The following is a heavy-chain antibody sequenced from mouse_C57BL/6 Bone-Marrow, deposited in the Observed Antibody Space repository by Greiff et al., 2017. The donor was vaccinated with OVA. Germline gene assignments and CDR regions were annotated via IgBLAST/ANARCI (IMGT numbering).Heavy chain of an antibody. J-gene: IGHJ3*01. D-gene: IGHD2-4*01. CDR1: GFTFNTYA. CDR3: VRDQQDYDYAPFAY. CDR2: IRSKSSNYAT. V-gene: IGHV10-3*01. Sequence: EVQLVESGGGLVQPKGSLKLSCAASGFTFNTYAMHWVRQAPGTGLEWVARIRSKSSNYATYYADSVKDRFTISRDDSQSMLYLQMNNLKTEDTAMYYCVRDQQDYDYAPFAYWGQGTLVTVSA.